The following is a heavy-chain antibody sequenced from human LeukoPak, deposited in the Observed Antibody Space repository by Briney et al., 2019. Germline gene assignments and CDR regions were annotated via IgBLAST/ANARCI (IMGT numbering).Heavy chain of an antibody. CDR1: TFTFRSYG. D-gene: IGHD3-22*01. Sequence: PGGSLRLSCAASTFTFRSYGMHWVRQAPGKGLEWVAFIEYDGSNQYYADSVKGRFTISRDNSKNTLYLQMNSLRAEDTAVYYCARDRTMTRGYFDYWGQGTLVTVSS. CDR3: ARDRTMTRGYFDY. CDR2: IEYDGSNQ. V-gene: IGHV3-30*02. J-gene: IGHJ4*02.